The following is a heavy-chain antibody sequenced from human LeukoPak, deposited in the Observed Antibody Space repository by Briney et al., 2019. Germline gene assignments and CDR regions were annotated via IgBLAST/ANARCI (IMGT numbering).Heavy chain of an antibody. CDR2: MNPNSGIT. CDR1: GYTFTSYD. Sequence: ASVKVSCKASGYTFTSYDINWVRQATGQGLEWMGWMNPNSGITGYAQKFQGRVTMTRNTSISTAYMELSSLRSEDTAVYYCARARAAAGWFDPWGQGTLVTVSS. D-gene: IGHD6-13*01. J-gene: IGHJ5*02. V-gene: IGHV1-8*01. CDR3: ARARAAAGWFDP.